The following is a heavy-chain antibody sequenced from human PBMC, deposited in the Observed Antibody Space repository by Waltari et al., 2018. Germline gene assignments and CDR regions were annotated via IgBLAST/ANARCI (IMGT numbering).Heavy chain of an antibody. CDR3: ARMVRGYCSSTSCHTDH. CDR2: IYYSGST. J-gene: IGHJ4*02. V-gene: IGHV4-39*07. D-gene: IGHD2-2*01. Sequence: QLQLQESGPGLVKPSETLSLTCPVSGGSISRSSSYWGWVRQPPGKGLEWIGGIYYSGSTYYNPSLKSRVTISVDTSKNQFSLRVSSVTAADTAVFYCARMVRGYCSSTSCHTDHWGQGTLVTVSS. CDR1: GGSISRSSSY.